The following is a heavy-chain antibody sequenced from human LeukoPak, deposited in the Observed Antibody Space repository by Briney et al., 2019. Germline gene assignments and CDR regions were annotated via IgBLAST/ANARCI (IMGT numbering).Heavy chain of an antibody. D-gene: IGHD3-10*01. CDR3: ARKITMVRGAIDY. Sequence: PGGSLRLSCAASGFTFSSYGMSWVRQAPGKGLEWVANIKQDGSEKYYVDSVKGRFTISRDNAKNSLYLQMNSLRAEDTAVYYCARKITMVRGAIDYWGQGTLVTVSS. V-gene: IGHV3-7*01. CDR2: IKQDGSEK. J-gene: IGHJ4*02. CDR1: GFTFSSYG.